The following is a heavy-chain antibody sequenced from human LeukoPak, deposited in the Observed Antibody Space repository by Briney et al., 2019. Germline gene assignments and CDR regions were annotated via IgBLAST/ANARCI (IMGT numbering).Heavy chain of an antibody. CDR2: ISSSSSYI. D-gene: IGHD5-24*01. Sequence: GGSLRLSCAASGFTFSSYSMNWVRQAPGKGLEWVSSISSSSSYIYYADSVKGRFTISRDNAKNSLYLQMNSLRAEDTAVYYCARSPSGDGYNYADYWGQGTLVTVSS. J-gene: IGHJ4*02. V-gene: IGHV3-21*01. CDR1: GFTFSSYS. CDR3: ARSPSGDGYNYADY.